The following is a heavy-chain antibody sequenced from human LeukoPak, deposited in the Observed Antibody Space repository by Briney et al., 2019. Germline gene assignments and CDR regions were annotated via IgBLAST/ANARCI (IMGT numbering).Heavy chain of an antibody. J-gene: IGHJ4*02. D-gene: IGHD3-3*01. CDR3: ARFGDFWSGYWVY. CDR1: GFTFSSYA. Sequence: GGSLRLSCAASGFTFSSYAMSWVRQAPGKGLEWVSYISSSSSTIYYADSVKGRFTISRDNAKNSLYLQMNSLRAEDTAVYYCARFGDFWSGYWVYWGQGALVTVSS. CDR2: ISSSSSTI. V-gene: IGHV3-48*01.